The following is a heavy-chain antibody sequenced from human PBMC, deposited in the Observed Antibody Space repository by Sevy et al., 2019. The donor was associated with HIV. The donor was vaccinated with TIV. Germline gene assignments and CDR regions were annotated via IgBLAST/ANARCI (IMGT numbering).Heavy chain of an antibody. D-gene: IGHD3-10*01. V-gene: IGHV3-48*02. Sequence: GGSLRLSCAASGFTFSSYSMNWVRQAPGKGLEWVSYISSSSSTIYYADSVKGRFTISRENAKNSLYLQMNSLRDEDTAVDYCAGDNRFGELSLGYYYYGMDVWGQGTTVTVSS. CDR2: ISSSSSTI. J-gene: IGHJ6*02. CDR3: AGDNRFGELSLGYYYYGMDV. CDR1: GFTFSSYS.